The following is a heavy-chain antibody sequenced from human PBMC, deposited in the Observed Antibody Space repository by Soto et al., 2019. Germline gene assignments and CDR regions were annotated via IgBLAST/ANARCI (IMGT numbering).Heavy chain of an antibody. D-gene: IGHD2-2*01. CDR3: ARALGYCSSTSCSLYGDYVLDWYFDL. CDR2: ISSSGSTI. J-gene: IGHJ2*01. Sequence: GGSLRLSCAASGSTFSDYYISWIRQAPGKGLEWVSYISSSGSTIYYADSVKGRFTISRDNAKNSLYLQMNSLRAEDTAVYYCARALGYCSSTSCSLYGDYVLDWYFDLWGRGTLVTVS. CDR1: GSTFSDYY. V-gene: IGHV3-11*01.